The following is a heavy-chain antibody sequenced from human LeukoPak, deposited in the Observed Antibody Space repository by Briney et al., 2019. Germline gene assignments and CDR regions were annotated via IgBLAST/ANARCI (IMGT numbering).Heavy chain of an antibody. CDR3: AKEGIYYYGMDV. V-gene: IGHV3-43*02. CDR2: ISGDGGST. Sequence: GGSLRLSCAASGFTFDDSAMHWVRQAPGKGLERVSLISGDGGSTYYADSVKGRFTISRDNSKNSLYLQMNSLTTEDTALYYCAKEGIYYYGMDVWGQGTTVTVSS. CDR1: GFTFDDSA. D-gene: IGHD6-13*01. J-gene: IGHJ6*02.